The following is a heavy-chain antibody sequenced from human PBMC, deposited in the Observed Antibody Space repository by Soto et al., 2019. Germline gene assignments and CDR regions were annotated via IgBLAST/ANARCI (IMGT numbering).Heavy chain of an antibody. CDR3: AREREDIVVPAAIRHYYYYGIDV. D-gene: IGHD2-2*01. J-gene: IGHJ6*02. V-gene: IGHV3-21*01. CDR2: ISSSSSYI. Sequence: EVQLVESGGGLVKPGGSLRLSCAASGFTFSSYSMNWVRQAPGKGLEWVSSISSSSSYIYYADSVKGRFTISRDNAKNSLYLQMNSLRAEDTAVYYCAREREDIVVPAAIRHYYYYGIDVWGQGTTVTVSS. CDR1: GFTFSSYS.